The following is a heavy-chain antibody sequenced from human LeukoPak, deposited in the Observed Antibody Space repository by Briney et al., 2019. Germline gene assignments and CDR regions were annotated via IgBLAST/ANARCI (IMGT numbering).Heavy chain of an antibody. Sequence: SETLSLTCAVYGGSFSGYYWSWIRQPPGKGLEWIGEINHSGSTNYNLSLKSRVTISVDTSKNQFSLKLSSVTAADTAVYCCARGRPPGGYWGQGTLVTVSS. CDR3: ARGRPPGGY. CDR2: INHSGST. J-gene: IGHJ4*02. D-gene: IGHD2-8*02. V-gene: IGHV4-34*01. CDR1: GGSFSGYY.